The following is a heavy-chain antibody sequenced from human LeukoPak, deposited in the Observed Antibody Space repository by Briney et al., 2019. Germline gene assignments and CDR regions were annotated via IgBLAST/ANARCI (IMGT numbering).Heavy chain of an antibody. J-gene: IGHJ3*02. CDR1: GGTFSSYA. D-gene: IGHD5-24*01. CDR2: IIPIFGTA. V-gene: IGHV1-69*13. Sequence: SVKVSCKASGGTFSSYAISWVRQAPGQGREWMGGIIPIFGTANYAQKFQGRVTITADESTSTSYMELSSLRSEDTAVYYCARDYFEDMATRDDAFDIWGQGTMVTVSS. CDR3: ARDYFEDMATRDDAFDI.